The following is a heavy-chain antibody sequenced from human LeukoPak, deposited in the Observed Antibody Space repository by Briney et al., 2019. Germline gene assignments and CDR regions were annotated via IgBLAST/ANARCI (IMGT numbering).Heavy chain of an antibody. CDR2: ISSSSTI. J-gene: IGHJ4*02. CDR1: GFTFSSYS. CDR3: ARDPDTYYFDY. V-gene: IGHV3-48*04. D-gene: IGHD5-18*01. Sequence: GGSLRLSCAASGFTFSSYSMNWVRQAPGKGLEWVSYISSSSTIYYADSVKGRFTISRDNAKNSLYLQMNSLRAEDTAVYYCARDPDTYYFDYWGQGTLVTVSS.